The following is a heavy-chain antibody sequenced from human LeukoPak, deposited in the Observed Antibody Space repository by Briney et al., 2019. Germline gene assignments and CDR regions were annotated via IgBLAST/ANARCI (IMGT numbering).Heavy chain of an antibody. D-gene: IGHD3-10*01. J-gene: IGHJ4*02. Sequence: PGGSLRLSCAASGFTFSSYAMSWVRQAPGKGLEWVAFIRYDGSNKYYADSVKGRFTISRDNSKNTLYLQMNSLRAEDTAVYYCAKDQRYYGSGSYYVSYWGQGTLVTVSS. CDR1: GFTFSSYA. V-gene: IGHV3-30*02. CDR3: AKDQRYYGSGSYYVSY. CDR2: IRYDGSNK.